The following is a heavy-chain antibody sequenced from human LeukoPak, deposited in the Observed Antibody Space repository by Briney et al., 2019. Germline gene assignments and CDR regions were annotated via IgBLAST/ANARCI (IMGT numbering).Heavy chain of an antibody. CDR3: ARDGHRMYYYESSDYRFDS. D-gene: IGHD3-22*01. CDR2: ISAYNGYT. CDR1: GYTFTSYG. V-gene: IGHV1-18*01. J-gene: IGHJ4*02. Sequence: ASVNVSCTASGYTFTSYGVSWVRQAPGQGLEWMGWISAYNGYTKYAQKFQGRVTMTRDTSTSTAYMELRSLRSDDTAVYFCARDGHRMYYYESSDYRFDSWGQGTLVTVSS.